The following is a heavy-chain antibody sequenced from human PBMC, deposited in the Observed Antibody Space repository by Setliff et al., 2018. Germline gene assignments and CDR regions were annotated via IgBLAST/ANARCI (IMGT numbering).Heavy chain of an antibody. CDR1: GFTFSSYA. J-gene: IGHJ4*02. D-gene: IGHD4-17*01. CDR2: ISGSGGST. Sequence: GGSLRLSCAASGFTFSSYAMSWVRQAPGKGLEWVSAISGSGGSTYYADSVKGRFTISRDNSKDTLYLQMNSLRAEDTAVYYCVKDADYGGNPVPLFDWGQGTLVTVSS. V-gene: IGHV3-23*01. CDR3: VKDADYGGNPVPLFD.